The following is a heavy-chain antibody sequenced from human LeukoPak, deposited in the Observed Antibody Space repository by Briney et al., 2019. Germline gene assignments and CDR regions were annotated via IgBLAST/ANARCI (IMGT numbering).Heavy chain of an antibody. CDR3: ARWDHTVVDTFDV. Sequence: GASVKVSCKASGYTFTTYGISWVRQAPGQGLEWMGWINPYSGDTVFAQQFHGRVTMSRDTSITTAYMELSRLTYDDTAVYYCARWDHTVVDTFDVWGPGTMVTVSS. J-gene: IGHJ3*01. CDR2: INPYSGDT. D-gene: IGHD2-21*01. V-gene: IGHV1-2*02. CDR1: GYTFTTYG.